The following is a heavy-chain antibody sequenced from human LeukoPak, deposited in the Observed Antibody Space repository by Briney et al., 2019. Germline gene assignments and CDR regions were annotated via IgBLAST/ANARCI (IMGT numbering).Heavy chain of an antibody. V-gene: IGHV1-46*01. Sequence: GASVKVSCKASGYTFTSYYMHWVRQAPGQGLEWMGIINPSGGSTSYAQKFQGRVTMTRDMCTSTVYMELSSLRSEDTAVYYCARGDSNYRTYYYYYMDVWGKGTTVTVSS. CDR2: INPSGGST. CDR3: ARGDSNYRTYYYYYMDV. J-gene: IGHJ6*03. D-gene: IGHD4-11*01. CDR1: GYTFTSYY.